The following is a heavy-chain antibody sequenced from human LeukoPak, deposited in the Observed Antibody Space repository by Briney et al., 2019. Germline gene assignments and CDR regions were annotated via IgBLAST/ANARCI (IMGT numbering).Heavy chain of an antibody. CDR1: GFTFSSYG. CDR2: IRYDGSNK. Sequence: GGSGRLSCAASGFTFSSYGMHWFRQAPGKGLEWVAFIRYDGSNKYYADSVKGRFTISRDNSKNTLYLQMNSLRAEDTAVYYCAKDREELLLFYYYYMDVWGKGTTVTISS. V-gene: IGHV3-30*02. J-gene: IGHJ6*03. D-gene: IGHD1-26*01. CDR3: AKDREELLLFYYYYMDV.